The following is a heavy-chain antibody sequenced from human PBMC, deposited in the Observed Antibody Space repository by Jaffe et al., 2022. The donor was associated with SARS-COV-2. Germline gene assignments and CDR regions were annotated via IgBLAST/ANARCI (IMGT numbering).Heavy chain of an antibody. CDR1: GFSFRSYA. D-gene: IGHD2-15*01. CDR2: ISSGDSYI. V-gene: IGHV3-21*01. J-gene: IGHJ4*02. CDR3: ARDSPLYSRDH. Sequence: EVQLVESGGGLVKPGGSLRLSCAASGFSFRSYAMDWVRQAPGKGLEWVSSISSGDSYIYYADSVRGRFTISRDDAKNSLYLQMNSLRGEDTAVYYCARDSPLYSRDHWGQGTLVTVSS.